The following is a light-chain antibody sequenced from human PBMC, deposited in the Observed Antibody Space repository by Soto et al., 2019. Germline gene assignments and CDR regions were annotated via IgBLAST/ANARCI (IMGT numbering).Light chain of an antibody. CDR2: EVS. V-gene: IGKV2D-29*02. CDR1: QSLLHITGETF. CDR3: MQSTQLPPP. Sequence: DVVMTQTPLSLSVAPGQPASISCKSSQSLLHITGETFLFWYLQKPGQSPQLLIYEVSTRVSGVPDRFSGSGSGTDFKLEISRVQTDDVVIYYCMQSTQLPPPFGQGTRLG. J-gene: IGKJ5*01.